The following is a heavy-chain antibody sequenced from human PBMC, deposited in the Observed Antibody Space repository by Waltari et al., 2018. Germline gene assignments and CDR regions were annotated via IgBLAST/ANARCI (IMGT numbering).Heavy chain of an antibody. CDR2: IRYDGSNK. V-gene: IGHV3-30*02. CDR3: AKDGSTMVRGVAPDY. CDR1: GFTFSSYG. Sequence: QVQLVESGGGVVQPGGSLRLSCAASGFTFSSYGMHWVRQAPGKGLEWVAFIRYDGSNKYYADSVKCRFTISRDNSKNTLYLQMNSLRAEDTAVYYCAKDGSTMVRGVAPDYWGQGTLVTVSS. D-gene: IGHD3-10*01. J-gene: IGHJ4*02.